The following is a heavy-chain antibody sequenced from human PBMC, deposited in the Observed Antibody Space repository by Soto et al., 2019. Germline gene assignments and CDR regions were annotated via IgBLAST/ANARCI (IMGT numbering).Heavy chain of an antibody. CDR1: AFTFSNYA. J-gene: IGHJ4*02. CDR2: IGGIDEGI. V-gene: IGHV3-23*01. D-gene: IGHD1-26*01. Sequence: GGSLRLSCAASAFTFSNYAMSWVRQAPGKGLVWVSTIGGIDEGIYYAGSVKGRVTISRDNSKNTLILPMNSVRAEDTAEYYCAKEVEIGALNLYYFDYWGQGTLVTVSS. CDR3: AKEVEIGALNLYYFDY.